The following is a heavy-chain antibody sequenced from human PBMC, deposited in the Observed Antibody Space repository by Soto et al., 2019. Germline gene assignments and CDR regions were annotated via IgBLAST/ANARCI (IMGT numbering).Heavy chain of an antibody. CDR3: ARDIRGYSRAFDY. CDR2: IYSSGST. CDR1: GDSVTSDSYY. J-gene: IGHJ4*02. V-gene: IGHV4-61*01. D-gene: IGHD5-18*01. Sequence: SETLSLTCTVSGDSVTSDSYYWTWIRQPPGKGLEWIGHIYSSGSTKYNPSLQSRATISLDTSSNQFSLELTSVTAADTAIYYCARDIRGYSRAFDYWGQGTLVTVSS.